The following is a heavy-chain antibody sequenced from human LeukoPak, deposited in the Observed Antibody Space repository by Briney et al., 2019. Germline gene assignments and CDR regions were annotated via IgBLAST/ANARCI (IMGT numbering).Heavy chain of an antibody. D-gene: IGHD1/OR15-1a*01. CDR3: TRAAGITGTSRDNWFDP. J-gene: IGHJ5*02. CDR2: IWHDGNRK. V-gene: IGHV3-33*01. Sequence: GGSLRLSCAASGFTFSSYDMHWVRRAPGKGLEWVASIWHDGNRKYHADSVEGRFTISRDNSKNTVYVQMNSMRADDTAVYYCTRAAGITGTSRDNWFDPWGQGTLVIVSS. CDR1: GFTFSSYD.